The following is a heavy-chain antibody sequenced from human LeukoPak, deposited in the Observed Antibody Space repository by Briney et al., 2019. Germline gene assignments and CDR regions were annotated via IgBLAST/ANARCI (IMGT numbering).Heavy chain of an antibody. D-gene: IGHD2-15*01. CDR1: GFTFSSYA. Sequence: GGSLRLSCAASGFTFSSYAMSWVRQAPGKGLEWVSAISGSGGSTYYADSVKGWFTISRDNSKNTLYLQMNSLRAEDTAVYYCAKVGVDIVVVVAATPFDYWGQGTLVTVSS. CDR3: AKVGVDIVVVVAATPFDY. V-gene: IGHV3-23*01. CDR2: ISGSGGST. J-gene: IGHJ4*02.